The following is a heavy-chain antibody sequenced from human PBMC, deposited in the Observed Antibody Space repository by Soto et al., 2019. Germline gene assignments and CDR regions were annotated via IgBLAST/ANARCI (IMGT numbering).Heavy chain of an antibody. CDR2: ISGSGSSI. D-gene: IGHD6-13*01. Sequence: VGSLRLSCAASGFTFRSYSMNWVRQAPGKGLEWVTSISGSGSSIYYADSVKGRFTISRDNAKSSLYLQMNSLRAEDTAVYYCTSARGSSWYFDYWGQGALVTVSS. V-gene: IGHV3-21*01. CDR1: GFTFRSYS. J-gene: IGHJ4*02. CDR3: TSARGSSWYFDY.